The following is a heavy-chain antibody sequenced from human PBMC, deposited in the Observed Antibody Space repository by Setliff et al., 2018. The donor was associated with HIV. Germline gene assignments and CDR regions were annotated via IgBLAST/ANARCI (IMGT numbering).Heavy chain of an antibody. J-gene: IGHJ4*02. V-gene: IGHV3-30-3*01. CDR2: ISYDGSNK. CDR3: HSGYDTEEQSYFDY. CDR1: EFTFSSYA. Sequence: HPGGSLRLSCAASEFTFSSYAMHWVRQAPGKGLEWVAVISYDGSNKYYADSVKGRFTISRDNAKNTLYLQMNSLRAEDTGVYYCHSGYDTEEQSYFDYWGQGTLVTVSS. D-gene: IGHD5-12*01.